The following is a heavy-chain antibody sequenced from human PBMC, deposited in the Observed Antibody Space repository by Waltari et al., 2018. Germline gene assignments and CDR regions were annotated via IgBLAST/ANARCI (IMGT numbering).Heavy chain of an antibody. CDR1: GFTVSSNY. CDR3: ARDSIYWFDP. CDR2: IYSGGST. Sequence: EVQLVESGGGLVQPGGSLRLSCASSGFTVSSNYMRWVRQAPGKGLEWVSVIYSGGSTYYADSVKGRFTISRDNSKNTLYLQMNSLRAEDTAVYYCARDSIYWFDPWGQGTLVTVSS. J-gene: IGHJ5*02. D-gene: IGHD2-2*01. V-gene: IGHV3-66*01.